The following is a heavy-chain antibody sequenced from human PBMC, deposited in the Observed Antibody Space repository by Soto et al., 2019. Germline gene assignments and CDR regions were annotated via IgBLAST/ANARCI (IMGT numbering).Heavy chain of an antibody. CDR2: ISAYNGNT. CDR1: GYTFTSYG. D-gene: IGHD3-3*01. J-gene: IGHJ4*02. CDR3: ARPIFFCYFGVVMEYFSF. V-gene: IGHV1-18*01. Sequence: ASVKVSCKASGYTFTSYGISWVRQAPGQGLEWMGWISAYNGNTNYAQRLQGRVTMTTDTSTSTAYMELRSLRSDDTAVYYCARPIFFCYFGVVMEYFSFWGRGTLVTVSS.